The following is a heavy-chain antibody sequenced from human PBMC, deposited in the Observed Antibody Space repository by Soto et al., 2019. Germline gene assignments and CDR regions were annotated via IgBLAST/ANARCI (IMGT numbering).Heavy chain of an antibody. CDR2: INHSGST. D-gene: IGHD2-2*01. J-gene: IGHJ5*02. Sequence: SETLSLTCAVYGGSFSGYYWSWIRQPPGKGLEWIGEINHSGSTNYNPSLKSRVTISVDTSKKQFSLKLSSVTAADTAWYYCPRGIVVVPAAAGRLFDPWGQGTLVTVSS. CDR3: PRGIVVVPAAAGRLFDP. V-gene: IGHV4-34*01. CDR1: GGSFSGYY.